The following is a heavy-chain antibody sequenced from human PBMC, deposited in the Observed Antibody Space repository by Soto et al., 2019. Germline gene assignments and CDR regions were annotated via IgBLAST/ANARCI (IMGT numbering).Heavy chain of an antibody. CDR1: GYTFSSYG. D-gene: IGHD6-13*01. CDR3: ARVGEGLDSSSPTGWFDP. J-gene: IGHJ5*02. CDR2: ISVYNGNT. Sequence: ASVKVSCKTSGYTFSSYGVSWVRQAPGQGLEWMGWISVYNGNTDYVQKLQGRVTMTTDTSTSTAYMELRSLRSDDTAMYYCARVGEGLDSSSPTGWFDPWGQGTLVTVSS. V-gene: IGHV1-18*01.